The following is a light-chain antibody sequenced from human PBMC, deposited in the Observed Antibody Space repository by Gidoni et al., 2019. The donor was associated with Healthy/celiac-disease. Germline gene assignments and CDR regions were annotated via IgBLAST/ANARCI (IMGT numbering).Light chain of an antibody. CDR3: QQYNSYSWT. V-gene: IGKV1-5*01. CDR1: QSISSW. Sequence: EIQMTQSPSTLSASVGDRATITCRASQSISSWLAWYQQKPGQAPKLLIYDASSVESGVPSRFSGSGSGTDFTLTISSLQPDDFATYYCQQYNSYSWTFGQGTKVEIK. CDR2: DAS. J-gene: IGKJ1*01.